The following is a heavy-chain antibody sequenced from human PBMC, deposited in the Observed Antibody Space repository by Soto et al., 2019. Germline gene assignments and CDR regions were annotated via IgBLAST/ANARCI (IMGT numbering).Heavy chain of an antibody. V-gene: IGHV6-1*01. CDR1: GDSVSSNSAA. CDR3: ARGYDFWSGYYFPTSYYYYGMDV. Sequence: SQTLSLTCAISGDSVSSNSAAWNWIRQSPSRGLEWLGRTYYRSKWYNDYAVSVKSRITINPDTSKNQFSLQLNSVTPEDTAVYYCARGYDFWSGYYFPTSYYYYGMDVWGQGTTVTVSS. D-gene: IGHD3-3*01. J-gene: IGHJ6*02. CDR2: TYYRSKWYN.